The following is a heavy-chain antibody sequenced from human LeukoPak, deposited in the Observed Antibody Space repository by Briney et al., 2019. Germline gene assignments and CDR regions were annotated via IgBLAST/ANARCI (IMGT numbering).Heavy chain of an antibody. CDR3: ARDSPAATYAFDI. D-gene: IGHD2-2*01. J-gene: IGHJ3*02. Sequence: PGGSLRLSCAASGFTFSSYSMNWVRQAPGKGLEWVSYISSASGSIYYADSLKGRFTISRDNAKNSLYLQMDSLRAEDTAVYYCARDSPAATYAFDIWGQGTMVTVSS. CDR1: GFTFSSYS. V-gene: IGHV3-48*04. CDR2: ISSASGSI.